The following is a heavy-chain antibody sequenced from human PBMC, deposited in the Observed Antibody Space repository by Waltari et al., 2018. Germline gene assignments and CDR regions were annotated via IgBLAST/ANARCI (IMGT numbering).Heavy chain of an antibody. CDR3: AGLYSSGWYPIDY. V-gene: IGHV5-51*01. CDR1: GYSFTSYW. J-gene: IGHJ4*02. Sequence: EVQLVQSGAEVQKPGESLKISCKGSGYSFTSYWIGWVRQMPGKGLGWMGSIYPGESDTRYTPSFQGQVTISADKSIRTAYLQWSSLMASDTAMYCCAGLYSSGWYPIDYWGQGPLVTVSS. D-gene: IGHD6-19*01. CDR2: IYPGESDT.